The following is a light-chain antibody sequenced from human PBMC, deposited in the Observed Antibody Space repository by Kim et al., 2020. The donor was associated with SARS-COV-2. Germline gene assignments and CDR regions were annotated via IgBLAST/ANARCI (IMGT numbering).Light chain of an antibody. Sequence: QSVSISCTGTSSAVGANNHVSWYQQHPVKAPKLMIYDVSGRPSGVPDRFSGSKSGNTASLTISGLQAEDEADYYCCSDADSSTSYVFGTGTKVTVL. V-gene: IGLV2-11*01. CDR2: DVS. CDR1: SSAVGANNH. J-gene: IGLJ1*01. CDR3: CSDADSSTSYV.